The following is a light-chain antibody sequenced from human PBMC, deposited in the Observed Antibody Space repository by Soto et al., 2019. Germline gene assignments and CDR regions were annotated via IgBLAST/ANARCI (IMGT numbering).Light chain of an antibody. CDR3: SAYAGNNNPVI. CDR2: EVS. J-gene: IGLJ2*01. Sequence: QSVLTQPASVSGSPGQSITISCTGTSSDVGGYNYVSWYQQHPGKAPKFLIYEVSKRPSGVSNRFSGSKSGITASLTVSGLQADDEAYYYCSAYAGNNNPVIFGGGTKVTVL. CDR1: SSDVGGYNY. V-gene: IGLV2-8*01.